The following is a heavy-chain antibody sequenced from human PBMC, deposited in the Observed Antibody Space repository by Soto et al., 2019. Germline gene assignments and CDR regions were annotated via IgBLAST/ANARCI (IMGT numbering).Heavy chain of an antibody. J-gene: IGHJ4*02. CDR2: ISGSGGST. CDR3: AKASFAACIRGFDY. V-gene: IGHV3-23*01. CDR1: GFTFSSYA. Sequence: EVQLLESGGGLVQPGGSLRLSCAASGFTFSSYAMSWVRQAPGKGLEWVSAISGSGGSTYYADSVKGRFTISRDNSKNTLYLQMNRHRPEDVAVYDCAKASFAACIRGFDYWGQGTLVTVSS. D-gene: IGHD6-6*01.